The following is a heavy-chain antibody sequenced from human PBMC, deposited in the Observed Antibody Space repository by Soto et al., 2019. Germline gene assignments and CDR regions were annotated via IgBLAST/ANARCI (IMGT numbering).Heavy chain of an antibody. CDR3: ASYRRTSSKLFDP. J-gene: IGHJ5*02. CDR1: GGSISSGGYY. Sequence: ASETLSLTCTVSGGSISSGGYYWSWIRQHPGKGLEWIGYIYYSGSTYYNPSLKSRVTISVDTSKNQFSLKLSSVTAADTAVYYCASYRRTSSKLFDPWGQGTLVTVSS. CDR2: IYYSGST. D-gene: IGHD3-16*02. V-gene: IGHV4-31*03.